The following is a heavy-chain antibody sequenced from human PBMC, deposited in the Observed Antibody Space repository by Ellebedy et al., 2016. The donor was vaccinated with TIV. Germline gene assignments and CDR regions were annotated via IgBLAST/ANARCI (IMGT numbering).Heavy chain of an antibody. CDR3: AKGHPRGDYEVAY. J-gene: IGHJ4*02. CDR1: GFNFSIYG. Sequence: GESLKISXAASGFNFSIYGMHWVRQAPGKGPEWVSVISYDGSNTEYADSVKGRFTISRDNSKNTLDLQMNSLRREDTAVYYCAKGHPRGDYEVAYWGQGTLVTVSS. D-gene: IGHD2-21*02. CDR2: ISYDGSNT. V-gene: IGHV3-30*18.